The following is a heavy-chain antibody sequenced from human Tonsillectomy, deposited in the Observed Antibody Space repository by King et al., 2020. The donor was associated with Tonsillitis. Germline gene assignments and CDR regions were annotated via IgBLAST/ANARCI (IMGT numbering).Heavy chain of an antibody. CDR2: IKSDGSST. CDR1: GFTFSNYW. J-gene: IGHJ4*02. Sequence: VQLVESGGGLVQPGGSLRLSCAASGFTFSNYWMHWVRQAPGKGLVWVSRIKSDGSSTTYADSVKGRFTISRGNAKNTLYLQMNSLRAEDTAVYYCARARHDILTGYSPVDYWGQGTLVTVSS. D-gene: IGHD3-9*01. CDR3: ARARHDILTGYSPVDY. V-gene: IGHV3-74*01.